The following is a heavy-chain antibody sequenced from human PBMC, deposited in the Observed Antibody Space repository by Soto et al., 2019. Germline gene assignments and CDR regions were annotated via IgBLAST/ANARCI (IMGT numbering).Heavy chain of an antibody. J-gene: IGHJ6*02. CDR2: IYTSGST. D-gene: IGHD6-19*01. V-gene: IGHV4-4*07. CDR1: GGSISSYY. Sequence: SETLSLTCAVSGGSISSYYWSWIRQPAGKGLEWIGRIYTSGSTNYNPSLKSRVTMSVDTSKNQFSLKLSSVTAADTAVYYCARGGAVWRGGYGMDVWGQGTTVTVSS. CDR3: ARGGAVWRGGYGMDV.